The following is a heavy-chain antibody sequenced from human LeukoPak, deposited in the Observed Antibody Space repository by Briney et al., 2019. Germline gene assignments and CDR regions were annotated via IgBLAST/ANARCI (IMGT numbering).Heavy chain of an antibody. CDR3: ARGVDYDILTGYHTPHFDY. Sequence: PSQTLSLTCTVSGGSISSGGYYWSWIRQHPGKGLEWIGYIYYSGSTYYNPSLKSRVTISVDTSKNQFSLKLSSVTAADTAVYYCARGVDYDILTGYHTPHFDYWGQGTLVTVSS. CDR1: GGSISSGGYY. D-gene: IGHD3-9*01. J-gene: IGHJ4*02. CDR2: IYYSGST. V-gene: IGHV4-31*03.